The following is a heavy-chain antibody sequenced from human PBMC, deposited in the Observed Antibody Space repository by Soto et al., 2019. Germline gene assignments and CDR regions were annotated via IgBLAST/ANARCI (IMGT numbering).Heavy chain of an antibody. D-gene: IGHD1-26*01. V-gene: IGHV4-59*01. CDR2: IYYSGST. J-gene: IGHJ5*02. CDR3: ARFNPEWELLSLGFDP. CDR1: GGSISSYY. Sequence: SETLSLTCTVSGGSISSYYWSWIRQPPGKGLELIGYIYYSGSTNYNPSLKSRVTISVDTSKYQFSLKLSSVTAADTAVYYCARFNPEWELLSLGFDPWGQGTLVTVSS.